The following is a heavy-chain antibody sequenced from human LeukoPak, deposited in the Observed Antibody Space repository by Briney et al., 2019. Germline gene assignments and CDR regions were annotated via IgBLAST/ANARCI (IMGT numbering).Heavy chain of an antibody. CDR3: ARGTRTSWRY. J-gene: IGHJ4*02. D-gene: IGHD2-2*01. V-gene: IGHV4-59*01. CDR2: VYYSGNT. CDR1: GGSISVYY. Sequence: PSETLSLTCTVSGGSISVYYWSWIRQPPGKGLEWIGYVYYSGNTKYNPSLKSRVAISVDTSQNQLSLNLRSVTAADTAVYFCARGTRTSWRYWGQGALVTVSS.